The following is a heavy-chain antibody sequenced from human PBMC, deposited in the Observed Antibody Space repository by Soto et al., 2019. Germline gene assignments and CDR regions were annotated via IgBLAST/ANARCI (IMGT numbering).Heavy chain of an antibody. V-gene: IGHV3-15*07. J-gene: IGHJ4*01. CDR3: TTDSYITSIIVRFDY. CDR2: VKSKNDGGTT. D-gene: IGHD3-22*01. Sequence: GVSLRLSCAASGFTFSNAWISWVRQAPGKGLEWVGRVKSKNDGGTTDFAARVKGRFAISRDDSKNMVYLEMNSLQTEDTAIYYCTTDSYITSIIVRFDYWGHGTLVTVSS. CDR1: GFTFSNAW.